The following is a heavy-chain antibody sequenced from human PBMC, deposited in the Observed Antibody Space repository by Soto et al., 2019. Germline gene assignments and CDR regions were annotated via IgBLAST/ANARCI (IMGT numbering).Heavy chain of an antibody. V-gene: IGHV3-30*03. CDR1: GFPFTSYG. CDR2: ISYDGSDK. D-gene: IGHD3-10*01. J-gene: IGHJ4*02. CDR3: VGGQYYFDY. Sequence: QVQLVESAAGVVQPGRTLSLSCAASGFPFTSYGMHWVREGPDKGLKWVAIISYDGSDKYYADSLKGRFTISGDNSKNTLYLQMNSLSPEDTALYYCVGGQYYFDYRGQGTLVVVA.